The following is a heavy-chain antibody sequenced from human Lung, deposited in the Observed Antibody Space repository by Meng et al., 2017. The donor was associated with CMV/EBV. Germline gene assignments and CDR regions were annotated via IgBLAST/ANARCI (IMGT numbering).Heavy chain of an antibody. CDR2: LIAVFDKT. CDR3: ARGRRNEPLFDY. Sequence: QVQLVQSGAEVKKPGSSVKVACKTSGDSFSTQTFSWVRKAPGQGLEWMGGLIAVFDKTKAAPRFQDRVTFTADESTSTAYMELSSLTFDDTAVYFCARGRRNEPLFDYWGQGTLVTVSS. J-gene: IGHJ4*02. CDR1: GDSFSTQT. V-gene: IGHV1-69*13. D-gene: IGHD1-14*01.